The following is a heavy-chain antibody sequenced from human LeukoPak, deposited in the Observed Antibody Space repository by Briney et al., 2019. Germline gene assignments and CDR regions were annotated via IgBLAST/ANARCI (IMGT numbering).Heavy chain of an antibody. CDR3: ARDGEDDSSGHYKPFDY. D-gene: IGHD3-22*01. CDR2: IWYDGNNK. CDR1: GFTFSSYG. V-gene: IGHV3-33*01. Sequence: GGSLRLSCAASGFTFSSYGMHWLRQAPGKGLEWVAAIWYDGNNKYYADSAKGRFAISRDNSKNTLYLLMNSLRAEDTAVYYCARDGEDDSSGHYKPFDYWGQGTLVTVSS. J-gene: IGHJ4*02.